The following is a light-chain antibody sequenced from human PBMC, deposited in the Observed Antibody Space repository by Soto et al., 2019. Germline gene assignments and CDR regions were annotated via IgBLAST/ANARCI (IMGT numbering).Light chain of an antibody. V-gene: IGKV3-11*01. CDR2: DAS. Sequence: EIVLTQSPATLSLSPGERATLSCRASQSVSSYLAWYQQKPGQAPRLLIYDASNRATGIPARFSGSGSGTDFTITISSLEPEDFAIYYCQQRSNWPPVTFGGGTKVELK. CDR1: QSVSSY. CDR3: QQRSNWPPVT. J-gene: IGKJ4*01.